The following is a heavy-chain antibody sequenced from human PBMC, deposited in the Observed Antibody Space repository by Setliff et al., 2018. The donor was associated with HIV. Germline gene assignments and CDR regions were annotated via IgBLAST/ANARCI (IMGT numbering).Heavy chain of an antibody. CDR2: ISSSSSYI. CDR1: GFTFSSYS. CDR3: ARTRGDYYYYYGMDV. J-gene: IGHJ6*02. V-gene: IGHV3-21*01. D-gene: IGHD3-10*01. Sequence: PGGSLRLSCAASGFTFSSYSMNWVRQAPGKGLEWVSSISSSSSYIYYADSVKGRFTISRDNAKSSLYLQMNSLRAEDTAVYYCARTRGDYYYYYGMDVWGQGTTVTVSS.